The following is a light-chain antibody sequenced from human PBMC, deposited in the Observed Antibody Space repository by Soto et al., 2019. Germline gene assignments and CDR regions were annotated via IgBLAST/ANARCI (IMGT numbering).Light chain of an antibody. V-gene: IGKV3-20*01. Sequence: EIVLTQSPGTLSSSPGERATLSCRASQSVRSSYLAWYQQKPGQAPRLLIYGASSRATGIPDRFSGSGSGTDFTLTISRLEPEDFAVYYCQQYGSSPPLTFGGGTKVDNK. CDR2: GAS. CDR3: QQYGSSPPLT. CDR1: QSVRSSY. J-gene: IGKJ4*01.